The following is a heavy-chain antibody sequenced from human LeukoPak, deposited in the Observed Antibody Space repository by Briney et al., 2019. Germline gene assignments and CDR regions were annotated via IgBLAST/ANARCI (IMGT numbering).Heavy chain of an antibody. CDR3: AKDYGSVSAEYVDY. V-gene: IGHV3-23*01. Sequence: PVGSLRLSCAASGFTFTSYAMTWVRQAPGKGLEWVSSISASDIKTFADSVKGRFSISRDNPKNTLYLQMNSLRAEDTAVYYCAKDYGSVSAEYVDYWGLGTLVTVSS. D-gene: IGHD3-10*01. CDR1: GFTFTSYA. J-gene: IGHJ4*02. CDR2: ISASDIK.